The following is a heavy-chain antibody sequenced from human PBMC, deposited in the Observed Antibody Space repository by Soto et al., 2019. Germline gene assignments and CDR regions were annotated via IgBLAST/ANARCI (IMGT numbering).Heavy chain of an antibody. J-gene: IGHJ4*02. Sequence: QVQLQESGPGLLKPSQTLSVTCTVSGGSISSDDYYWSWIRQPPGKGLEWVGYINNRGGSYLNPSHQRRLSISLDTSNLQFSLKLKSVTGADTVVYDCARATPYSSRTKCYRLDYWGQGALVTFSS. CDR3: ARATPYSSRTKCYRLDY. D-gene: IGHD1-26*01. V-gene: IGHV4-30-4*08. CDR1: GGSISSDDYY. CDR2: INNRGGS.